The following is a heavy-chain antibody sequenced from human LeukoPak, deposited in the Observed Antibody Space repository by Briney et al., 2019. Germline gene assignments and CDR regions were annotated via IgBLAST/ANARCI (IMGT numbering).Heavy chain of an antibody. D-gene: IGHD2-15*01. J-gene: IGHJ5*02. CDR2: ISGSGGST. CDR3: AKEVGGHCSGGSCYGGFDP. CDR1: GFTFSSYA. V-gene: IGHV3-23*01. Sequence: GGSLRLSCAASGFTFSSYAMSWVRQAPGKGLEWVSAISGSGGSTYYADSVKGRFTISRDNSKNTLYLQMNSLRAEDTAVYYCAKEVGGHCSGGSCYGGFDPWGQGTLVTVSS.